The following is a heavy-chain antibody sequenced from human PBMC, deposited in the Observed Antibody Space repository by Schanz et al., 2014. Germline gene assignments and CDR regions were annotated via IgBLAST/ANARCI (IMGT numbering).Heavy chain of an antibody. V-gene: IGHV1-46*01. CDR2: INPSSGTT. Sequence: QVQLVQSGAEVKKPGVSVKVSCKAFGYTFTTYYIHWVRQAPGQGLEWMGKINPSSGTTRIAQNFQGRLTVTRDTSTSTVNMELSSLRSEDTAVYYCARGLGDERWLDLNEAFDIWGQGTIVTVSS. CDR1: GYTFTTYY. J-gene: IGHJ3*02. CDR3: ARGLGDERWLDLNEAFDI. D-gene: IGHD6-19*01.